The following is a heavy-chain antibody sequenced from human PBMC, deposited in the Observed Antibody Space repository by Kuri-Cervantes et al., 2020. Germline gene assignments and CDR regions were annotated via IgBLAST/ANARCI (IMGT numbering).Heavy chain of an antibody. V-gene: IGHV4-61*03. J-gene: IGHJ4*02. Sequence: AGSLRLSCTVSGGSVSSGRYYWSWIRQPPGKGLEWIGYIYYSGSTNYNPSLKSRVTISVDTSRNLFSLKLSSVTAADTAVYYCARDADGYNLAHYFDYWGQGTLVTVSS. CDR3: ARDADGYNLAHYFDY. CDR2: IYYSGST. D-gene: IGHD5-24*01. CDR1: GGSVSSGRYY.